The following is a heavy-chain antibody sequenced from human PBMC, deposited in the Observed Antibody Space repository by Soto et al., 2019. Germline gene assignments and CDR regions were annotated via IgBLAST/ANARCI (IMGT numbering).Heavy chain of an antibody. CDR2: ISGSGGST. Sequence: GGSLRLSCAASGFTFSSYAMSWVRQAPGKGLEWVSAISGSGGSTYYADSVKGRFTISRDNSKNTLYLQMNSLRAEDTAVYYCAKSGEGYSGYDRRDYWGQGTLVTVSS. D-gene: IGHD5-12*01. J-gene: IGHJ4*02. CDR3: AKSGEGYSGYDRRDY. V-gene: IGHV3-23*01. CDR1: GFTFSSYA.